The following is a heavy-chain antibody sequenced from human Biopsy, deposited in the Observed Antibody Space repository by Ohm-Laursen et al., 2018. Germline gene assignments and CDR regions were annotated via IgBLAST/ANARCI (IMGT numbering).Heavy chain of an antibody. V-gene: IGHV1-2*02. D-gene: IGHD2-8*01. J-gene: IGHJ4*02. Sequence: SVTVSCKASSYTFTDYNIHWMRQAPGQGLEWLGYINCKTGDTNYAQKFQGTVTMTRDTSISTAYLALGSLRSADTAIYYCARDPLNGHKHFDYWGQGSLVTVSS. CDR3: ARDPLNGHKHFDY. CDR1: SYTFTDYN. CDR2: INCKTGDT.